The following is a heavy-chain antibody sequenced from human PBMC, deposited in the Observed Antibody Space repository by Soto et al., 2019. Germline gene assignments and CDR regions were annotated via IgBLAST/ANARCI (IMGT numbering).Heavy chain of an antibody. J-gene: IGHJ4*02. CDR1: GFTFSSYG. V-gene: IGHV3-30*03. CDR2: ISYDGSNK. D-gene: IGHD3-9*01. CDR3: ASTGYSNYFDY. Sequence: QVQLVESGGGVVQPGRSLRLSCAASGFTFSSYGMHWVRQAPGKGLEWVAVISYDGSNKYYADSVKGRFTLSRDNSKNTLYLQMNSLRAEDTAVYYCASTGYSNYFDYWGQGTLVTVSS.